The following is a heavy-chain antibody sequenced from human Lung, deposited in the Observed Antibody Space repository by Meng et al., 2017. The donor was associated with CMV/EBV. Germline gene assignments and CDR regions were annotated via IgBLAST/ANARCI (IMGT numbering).Heavy chain of an antibody. D-gene: IGHD2-2*02. CDR1: GGTFSSYA. J-gene: IGHJ6*02. CDR2: IIPIFGKA. V-gene: IGHV1-69*05. Sequence: SVKVSCKASGGTFSSYAISWVRQAPGQGLEWRGGIIPIFGKANYAKEFQGRVTITTDESTSTAYMELSSLRSEDTAVYYCAGGYRSSTRCYNVYGMDVWGQGTMVTVSS. CDR3: AGGYRSSTRCYNVYGMDV.